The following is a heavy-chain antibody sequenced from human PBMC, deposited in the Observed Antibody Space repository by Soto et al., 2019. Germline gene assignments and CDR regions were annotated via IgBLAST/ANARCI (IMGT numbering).Heavy chain of an antibody. J-gene: IGHJ6*02. CDR3: ARGRTVTPRYYYYYGMDV. D-gene: IGHD4-17*01. CDR1: GYTFTSYA. Sequence: ASVKVSCKASGYTFTSYAMHWVRQAPGQRLEWMGWINAGNGNTKYSQKFQGRVTITRDTSASTAYMELSSLRSEDTAVYYCARGRTVTPRYYYYYGMDVWGQGTTVTVSS. V-gene: IGHV1-3*01. CDR2: INAGNGNT.